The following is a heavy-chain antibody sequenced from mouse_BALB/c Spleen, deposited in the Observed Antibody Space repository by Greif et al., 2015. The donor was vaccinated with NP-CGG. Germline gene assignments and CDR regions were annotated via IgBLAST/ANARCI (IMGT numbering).Heavy chain of an antibody. CDR1: GYSFTSYW. V-gene: IGHV1-61*01. Sequence: VKLQESGAELVRPGASVKLSCKASGYSFTSYWMNWVKQRPGQGLEWIGMIHPSDSETRLNQKFKDKATLTVDKSSSPAYMHLSSPTSEDSAVYYYARLAYRYAWFAYWGQGTLFTVSA. J-gene: IGHJ3*01. CDR2: IHPSDSET. CDR3: ARLAYRYAWFAY. D-gene: IGHD2-14*01.